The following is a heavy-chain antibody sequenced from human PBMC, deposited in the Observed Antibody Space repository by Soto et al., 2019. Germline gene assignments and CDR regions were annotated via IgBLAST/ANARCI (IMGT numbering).Heavy chain of an antibody. CDR2: IWYDGSNK. V-gene: IGHV3-33*01. CDR1: GFTFSSYG. D-gene: IGHD6-6*01. Sequence: PGGSLRLSCAASGFTFSSYGMHWVRQAPGKGLEWVAVIWYDGSNKYYADSVKGRFTISRDNSKNTLYLQMNSLRAEDTAVYYCARGPPPSGPFDYWGQGTLVTVSS. J-gene: IGHJ4*02. CDR3: ARGPPPSGPFDY.